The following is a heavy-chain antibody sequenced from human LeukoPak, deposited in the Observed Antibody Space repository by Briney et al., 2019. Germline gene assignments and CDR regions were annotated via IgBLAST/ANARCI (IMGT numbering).Heavy chain of an antibody. CDR2: INAGNGNT. D-gene: IGHD3-22*01. Sequence: ASVKVSCKASGYTFTSYAMHWVRQAPGQRLEWMGWINAGNGNTKYSQKFQGRVTITRDTSASTAYMELSSLRSEDTAVYYCARDRYYYDSSGYVLPEPDAFDIWGQGTMVTVSS. J-gene: IGHJ3*02. V-gene: IGHV1-3*01. CDR3: ARDRYYYDSSGYVLPEPDAFDI. CDR1: GYTFTSYA.